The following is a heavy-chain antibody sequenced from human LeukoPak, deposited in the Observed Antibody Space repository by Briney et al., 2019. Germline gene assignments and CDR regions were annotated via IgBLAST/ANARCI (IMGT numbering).Heavy chain of an antibody. V-gene: IGHV5-51*01. CDR2: IYPGDSDT. Sequence: GESLKISCKGSGYPFTSYWIDWVRQMPGKGLEWMLIIYPGDSDTRYSPSFQGQVSISVDKSISTDYLQLSSLKASDTAMYYCARRGSGWYVDYWGQGTLVTVSS. CDR3: ARRGSGWYVDY. J-gene: IGHJ4*02. D-gene: IGHD6-19*01. CDR1: GYPFTSYW.